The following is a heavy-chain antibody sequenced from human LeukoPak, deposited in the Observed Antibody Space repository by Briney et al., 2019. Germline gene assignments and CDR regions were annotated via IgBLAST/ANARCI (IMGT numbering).Heavy chain of an antibody. V-gene: IGHV3-21*01. Sequence: GGSLRLSCAASGFTFSSYSMNWVRQAPGKGLEWVSSISSSSSYIYYADSVKGRFTISRDNAKNSLYLQMNSLRAEDTAVYYCVRDRNDILTGSDYWGQGTLVTVSS. CDR1: GFTFSSYS. D-gene: IGHD3-9*01. CDR3: VRDRNDILTGSDY. J-gene: IGHJ4*02. CDR2: ISSSSSYI.